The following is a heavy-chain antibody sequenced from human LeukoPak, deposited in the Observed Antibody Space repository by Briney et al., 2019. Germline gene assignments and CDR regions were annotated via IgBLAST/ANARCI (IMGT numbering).Heavy chain of an antibody. CDR1: GFTFSSYA. Sequence: GGSLRLSCSASGFTFSSYAMHWVRQAPGKGLEYVSAISSNGGTTYYADSVKGRFTISRDNSKNTLFPQMSSLRAEDTAVYYCAKVPRRDGFDIWGQGTMVTVSS. J-gene: IGHJ3*02. CDR3: AKVPRRDGFDI. V-gene: IGHV3-64D*06. CDR2: ISSNGGTT.